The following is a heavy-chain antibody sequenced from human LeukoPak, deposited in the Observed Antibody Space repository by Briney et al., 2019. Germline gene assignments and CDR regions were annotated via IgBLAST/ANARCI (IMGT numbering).Heavy chain of an antibody. J-gene: IGHJ6*02. D-gene: IGHD6-19*01. CDR3: ANDPPAVAGMNYYYYYYGMDV. CDR2: ISYDGSNK. V-gene: IGHV3-30*18. CDR1: GFTFSSYG. Sequence: GGSLRLSCAASGFTFSSYGMHWVRQAPGKGLEWVAVISYDGSNKYYADSVKGRFTISRDNSKNTLYLQMNSLRAEDTAVYYCANDPPAVAGMNYYYYYYGMDVWGQGTTVTVSS.